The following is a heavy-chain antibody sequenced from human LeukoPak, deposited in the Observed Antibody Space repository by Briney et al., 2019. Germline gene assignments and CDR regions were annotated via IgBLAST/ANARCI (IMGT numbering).Heavy chain of an antibody. Sequence: PGGSLRLSCAASGFTFSSYGMHWVRQAPGKGLEWVAFIRYDGSNKYYADSVKGRFTISRDNSKNTLYLQMNSLRAEDTAVYYCARDRARVATSGGFDYWGQGTLVTVSS. V-gene: IGHV3-30*02. CDR3: ARDRARVATSGGFDY. CDR1: GFTFSSYG. CDR2: IRYDGSNK. D-gene: IGHD5-12*01. J-gene: IGHJ4*02.